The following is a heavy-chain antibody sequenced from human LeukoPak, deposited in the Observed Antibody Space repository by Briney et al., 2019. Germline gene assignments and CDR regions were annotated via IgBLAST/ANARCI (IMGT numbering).Heavy chain of an antibody. V-gene: IGHV3-21*01. CDR2: ISSSSSYI. J-gene: IGHJ4*02. CDR1: GFTFSSYS. Sequence: GGSLRLSCAASGFTFSSYSMNWVRQAPGKGLEWVSSISSSSSYIYYADSVKGRITISRDNAKNSLYLQMNSLRAEDTAVYYCARDTTCSGGSCYQGFDYWGQGTLVTVSS. CDR3: ARDTTCSGGSCYQGFDY. D-gene: IGHD2-15*01.